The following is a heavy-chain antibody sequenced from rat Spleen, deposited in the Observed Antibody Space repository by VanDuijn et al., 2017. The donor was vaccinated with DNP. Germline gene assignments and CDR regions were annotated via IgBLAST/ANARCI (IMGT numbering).Heavy chain of an antibody. D-gene: IGHD1-2*01. J-gene: IGHJ1*01. CDR2: ISYDSGYT. V-gene: IGHV5-17*01. CDR3: ARWSSSHWYFDF. CDR1: GFTFNDYA. Sequence: EVQLAKSGGDLVQPGRSLKLSCGASGFTFNDYAMAWVRQAPKRGLEWVAYISYDSGYTYYGDSVKGRFTISRDHAKSTLYLQMNSLISEDMATYYCARWSSSHWYFDFWGPGTMVTVSS.